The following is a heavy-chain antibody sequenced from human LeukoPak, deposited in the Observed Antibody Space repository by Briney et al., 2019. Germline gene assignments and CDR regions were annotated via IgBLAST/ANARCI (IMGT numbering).Heavy chain of an antibody. CDR3: ASHGSSGHDPLT. D-gene: IGHD5-12*01. Sequence: SETLSLTCTVSGDSIRSYYWNWIRRPPGKGLEWIGYIYYTGSTSYNPSLKSRVTISLDTSKSQFSLRRTSVTAADTAVYYCASHGSSGHDPLTWGQGTLVTVSS. CDR1: GDSIRSYY. V-gene: IGHV4-59*08. J-gene: IGHJ4*01. CDR2: IYYTGST.